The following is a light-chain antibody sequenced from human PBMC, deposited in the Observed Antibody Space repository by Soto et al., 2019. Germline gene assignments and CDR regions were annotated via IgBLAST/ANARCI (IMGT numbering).Light chain of an antibody. Sequence: EIVLTQSPGTLSLSPGERATLSCRASQSVSSSYIAWYQHKPGQAPRLLIYGSSDRATGIPDRFSGSGSGTDFTLTITRLEPEDFAVYYCHQYGSSPPYTFGQGTKLEI. CDR2: GSS. CDR1: QSVSSSY. CDR3: HQYGSSPPYT. V-gene: IGKV3-20*01. J-gene: IGKJ2*01.